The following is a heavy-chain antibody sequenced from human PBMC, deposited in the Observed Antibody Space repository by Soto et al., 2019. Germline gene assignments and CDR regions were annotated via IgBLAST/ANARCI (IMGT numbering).Heavy chain of an antibody. Sequence: PGGSLRLSCVASGFIFGDYYMNWIRQSPGKGLEWLSYISSSGSDAKSADSLKGRFSISRDNAKNSVYLQMNRLSAEDTAVYYSVRVRGFLEWLDWGQGTLVTVSS. CDR3: VRVRGFLEWLD. CDR2: ISSSGSDA. CDR1: GFIFGDYY. V-gene: IGHV3-11*06. D-gene: IGHD3-3*01. J-gene: IGHJ1*01.